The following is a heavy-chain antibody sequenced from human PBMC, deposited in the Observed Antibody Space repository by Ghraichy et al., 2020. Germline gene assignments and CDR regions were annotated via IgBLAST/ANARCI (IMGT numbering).Heavy chain of an antibody. CDR1: GGSISSYY. CDR2: IYYSGST. J-gene: IGHJ5*02. V-gene: IGHV4-59*01. Sequence: SETLSLTCTVSGGSISSYYWSWIRQPPGKGLEWIGYIYYSGSTNYNPSLKSRVTISVDTSKNQFSLKLSSVTAADTAVYYCARGAGGEYDFWSGYYTGIWFDPWGQGTLVTVSS. CDR3: ARGAGGEYDFWSGYYTGIWFDP. D-gene: IGHD3-3*01.